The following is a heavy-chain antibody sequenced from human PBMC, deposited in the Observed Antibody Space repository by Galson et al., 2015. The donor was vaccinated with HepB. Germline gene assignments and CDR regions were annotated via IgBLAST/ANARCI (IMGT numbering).Heavy chain of an antibody. J-gene: IGHJ4*02. V-gene: IGHV3-66*01. CDR3: ARLAYYDILTGYYNDY. CDR2: IYSGGST. D-gene: IGHD3-9*01. CDR1: GFTVSSNY. Sequence: LRLSCAASGFTVSSNYMSWVRQAPGKGLEWVSVIYSGGSTYYADSVKGRFTISRDNSKNTLYLQMNSLRAEDTAVYYCARLAYYDILTGYYNDYWGQGTLVTVSS.